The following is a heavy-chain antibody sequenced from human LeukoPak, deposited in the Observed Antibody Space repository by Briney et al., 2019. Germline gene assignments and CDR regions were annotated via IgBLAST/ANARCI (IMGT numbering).Heavy chain of an antibody. J-gene: IGHJ4*02. CDR2: FGHNGGIT. Sequence: GGSLRLSCAASGFTFSSYAMHWVRQAPGKGLEWVSGFGHNGGITYSDSVKGRFTISRDNAKNSLYLQMNSLRAEDTAVYYCARVPNDYGDLRGSPFDYWGQGTLVTVSS. V-gene: IGHV3-21*01. D-gene: IGHD4-17*01. CDR3: ARVPNDYGDLRGSPFDY. CDR1: GFTFSSYA.